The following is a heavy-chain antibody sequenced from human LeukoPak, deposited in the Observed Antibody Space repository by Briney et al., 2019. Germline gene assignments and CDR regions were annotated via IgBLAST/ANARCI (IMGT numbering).Heavy chain of an antibody. CDR1: GGSISSSYYY. J-gene: IGHJ4*02. D-gene: IGHD6-13*01. CDR3: ATYSHSSSWYYFDY. Sequence: PSETLSLTCTVSGGSISSSYYYWGWIRQPPGKGLEWIGYIYYSGSTNYNPSLKSRVTISVDTSKNQFSLKLSSVTAADTAVYYCATYSHSSSWYYFDYWGQGTLVTVSS. CDR2: IYYSGST. V-gene: IGHV4-61*05.